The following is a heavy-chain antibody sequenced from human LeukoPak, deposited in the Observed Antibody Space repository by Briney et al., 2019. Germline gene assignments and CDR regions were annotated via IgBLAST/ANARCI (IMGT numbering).Heavy chain of an antibody. Sequence: SETLSLTCSVSGGSISDINYYWAWIRQPPGKGLECIASVYYSGSTHYNPSLKSRVTISGDTSKNQFSLKVTSVTVADTAVFYCARHQISSGWSLYFDSWGQGILVTVSS. J-gene: IGHJ4*02. D-gene: IGHD6-19*01. V-gene: IGHV4-39*07. CDR3: ARHQISSGWSLYFDS. CDR2: VYYSGST. CDR1: GGSISDINYY.